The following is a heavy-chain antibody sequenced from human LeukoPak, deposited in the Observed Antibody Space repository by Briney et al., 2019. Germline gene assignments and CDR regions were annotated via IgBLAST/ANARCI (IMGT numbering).Heavy chain of an antibody. J-gene: IGHJ3*02. CDR2: IYYSGST. CDR1: GDSISSYY. V-gene: IGHV4-59*01. D-gene: IGHD2-21*02. CDR3: ARVRREHIVVVTAPGAFDI. Sequence: SETLSLTCTVSGDSISSYYWSWIRQPPGKGLEWIGYIYYSGSTNYNPSLKSRVTISVDTSKNQFSLKLSSVTAADTAVYYCARVRREHIVVVTAPGAFDIWGQGTMVTVSS.